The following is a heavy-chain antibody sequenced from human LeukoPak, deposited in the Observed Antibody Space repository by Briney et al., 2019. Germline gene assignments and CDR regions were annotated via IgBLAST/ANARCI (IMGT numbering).Heavy chain of an antibody. Sequence: SETLSLTCTVSGGSISGSEYYWGWIRQPPGKGLEWIGTLSYSGSTDYHPPLKSRVTISVDTSKNQFPLNLTSATAADTAVYYCARHRRSVSPNLIDYWGQGTLVTVSS. CDR2: LSYSGST. CDR3: ARHRRSVSPNLIDY. CDR1: GGSISGSEYY. D-gene: IGHD1-14*01. J-gene: IGHJ4*02. V-gene: IGHV4-39*01.